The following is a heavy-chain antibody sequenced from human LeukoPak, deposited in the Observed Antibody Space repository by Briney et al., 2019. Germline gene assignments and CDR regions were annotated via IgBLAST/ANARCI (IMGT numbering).Heavy chain of an antibody. CDR1: GFTFSSYA. CDR2: ISGSGGST. Sequence: GGSLRLSCAASGFTFSSYAMSWVRQAPGKGLEWVPAISGSGGSTYYADSVKGRFTISRDNSKNTLYLQMNSLRAEDTAVYYCATNYYDSSGYDHNVFDIWGQGTMVTVSS. D-gene: IGHD3-22*01. V-gene: IGHV3-23*01. J-gene: IGHJ3*02. CDR3: ATNYYDSSGYDHNVFDI.